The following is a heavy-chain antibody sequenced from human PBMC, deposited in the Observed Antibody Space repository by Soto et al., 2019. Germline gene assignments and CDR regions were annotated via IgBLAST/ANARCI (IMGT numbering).Heavy chain of an antibody. V-gene: IGHV4-61*01. CDR2: IYYSGST. CDR3: ARDQGYYYGSGTEVYYYYYGMDV. J-gene: IGHJ6*02. CDR1: GGSVSSGSYY. Sequence: QVQLQESGPGLVKPSETLSLTCTVSGGSVSSGSYYWSWIRQPPGKGLAWIGYIYYSGSTNYNPSLKSRVTISVDTSKNQCSLKLSSVTAADTAVYYCARDQGYYYGSGTEVYYYYYGMDVWGQGTTVTVSS. D-gene: IGHD3-10*01.